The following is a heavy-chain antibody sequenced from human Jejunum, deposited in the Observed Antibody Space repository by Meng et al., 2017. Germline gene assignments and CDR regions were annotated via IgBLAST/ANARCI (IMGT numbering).Heavy chain of an antibody. CDR2: ISSDGEDT. J-gene: IGHJ4*02. CDR1: GFPFSNFP. CDR3: ARSVNANYDN. D-gene: IGHD4/OR15-4a*01. V-gene: IGHV3-64*01. Sequence: VLLVESGGGVVQPGRSLRLSCEASGFPFSNFPLHWLRQSPGKRLEFVSGISSDGEDTYYANSVKGRFTISRDNSKNMMFLQMGSLRPEDMAVYYCARSVNANYDNWGRGTLVTVSS.